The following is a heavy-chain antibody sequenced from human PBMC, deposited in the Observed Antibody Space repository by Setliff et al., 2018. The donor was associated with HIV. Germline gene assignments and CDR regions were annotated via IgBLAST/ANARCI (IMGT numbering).Heavy chain of an antibody. J-gene: IGHJ4*02. D-gene: IGHD3-3*01. CDR2: IWYDASKK. CDR3: VKDVLKFWSGSGALDF. CDR1: GFTFNSYG. Sequence: SLRLSCAASGFTFNSYGIHWVRQAPGKGLEWVALIWYDASKKEYSDSVKGRFNILRGDSKKTAYLQMNSLRDEDTAVYYCVKDVLKFWSGSGALDFWGPGTLVTVSS. V-gene: IGHV3-33*06.